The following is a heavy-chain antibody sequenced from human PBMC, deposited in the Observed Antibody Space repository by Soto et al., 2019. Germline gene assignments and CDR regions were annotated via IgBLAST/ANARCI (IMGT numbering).Heavy chain of an antibody. D-gene: IGHD6-19*01. Sequence: ASVKVSCKASGYSFTGNSMHWVRQAPGQGLEWMGWISAHNGNTNYAQKLQGRVTITEDESTSTASMELSRLRSEDTAVYYCARPKGSYSSGYYYFDYWGQGTLVTVSS. V-gene: IGHV1-2*02. CDR3: ARPKGSYSSGYYYFDY. J-gene: IGHJ4*02. CDR2: ISAHNGNT. CDR1: GYSFTGNS.